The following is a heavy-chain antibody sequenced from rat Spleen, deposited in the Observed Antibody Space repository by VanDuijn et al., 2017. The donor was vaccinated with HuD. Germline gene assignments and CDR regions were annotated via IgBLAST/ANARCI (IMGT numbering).Heavy chain of an antibody. CDR1: GFIFSDYY. D-gene: IGHD1-2*01. CDR3: ARHWNYYSSYNYLGYYFDY. V-gene: IGHV5-29*01. CDR2: INYDGRST. J-gene: IGHJ2*01. Sequence: EVQLVESGGGLVKPGRSLKLSCTASGFIFSDYYVAWVRQAPTKGLEWVATINYDGRSTFYRDSVRARFTISRDNAKSTLYLQVDSLRSEDTATYYCARHWNYYSSYNYLGYYFDYWGQGVMVTVSS.